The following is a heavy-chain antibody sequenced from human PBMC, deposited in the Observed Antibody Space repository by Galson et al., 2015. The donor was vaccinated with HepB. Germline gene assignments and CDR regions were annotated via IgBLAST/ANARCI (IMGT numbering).Heavy chain of an antibody. CDR3: ARDPGSGDLDH. D-gene: IGHD3-10*01. Sequence: SVKVSCKASGYSFPAYFIHWVRQAPGQGLEWMGRINPVSGDTNHAQKFQGRVTLTRDTSINTAYMELSRLRYEDSVVYYCARDPGSGDLDHWGQGSLVIVSS. J-gene: IGHJ4*02. CDR2: INPVSGDT. V-gene: IGHV1-2*05. CDR1: GYSFPAYF.